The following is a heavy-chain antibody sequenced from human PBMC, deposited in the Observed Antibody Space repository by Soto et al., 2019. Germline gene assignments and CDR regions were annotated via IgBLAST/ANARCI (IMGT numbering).Heavy chain of an antibody. V-gene: IGHV5-10-1*01. D-gene: IGHD3-22*01. CDR2: IDPSDSYT. CDR1: GYSFTSYW. J-gene: IGHJ2*01. CDR3: ARLPYYYDSSGSYWYFDL. Sequence: PGESLKICCKGSGYSFTSYWISWVRQMPGKGLEWMGRIDPSDSYTNYSPSFQGHVTISADKSISTAYLQWSSLKASDTAMYYCARLPYYYDSSGSYWYFDLWGRGTLVTVSS.